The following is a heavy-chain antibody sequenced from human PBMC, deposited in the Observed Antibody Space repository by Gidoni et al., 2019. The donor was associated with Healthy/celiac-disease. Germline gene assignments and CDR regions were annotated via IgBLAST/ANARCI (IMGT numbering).Heavy chain of an antibody. Sequence: QVQLVESGGGVVEPGRYLRLSCAASGFTLRSYAMHWVRQAPGKGLEWVAVISYDGSNKYYADSVKGRFTISRDNSKNTLYLQMNILRAEDTAVYYCARDGQQLVSPPFDYWGQGTLVTVSS. CDR1: GFTLRSYA. D-gene: IGHD6-13*01. V-gene: IGHV3-30-3*01. J-gene: IGHJ4*02. CDR2: ISYDGSNK. CDR3: ARDGQQLVSPPFDY.